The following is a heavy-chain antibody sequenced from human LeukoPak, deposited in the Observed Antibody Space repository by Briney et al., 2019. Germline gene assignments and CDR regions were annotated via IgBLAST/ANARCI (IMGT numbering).Heavy chain of an antibody. Sequence: ETLSLTCAVYGGSFSGYYWSWIRQPPGKGLEWIGEINHSGSTNYSPSLKSRVTISVDTSKNQFSLKLSSVTAADTAVYYCARGYSGSYYIAFDIWGQGTMVTVSS. V-gene: IGHV4-34*01. J-gene: IGHJ3*02. D-gene: IGHD1-26*01. CDR3: ARGYSGSYYIAFDI. CDR2: INHSGST. CDR1: GGSFSGYY.